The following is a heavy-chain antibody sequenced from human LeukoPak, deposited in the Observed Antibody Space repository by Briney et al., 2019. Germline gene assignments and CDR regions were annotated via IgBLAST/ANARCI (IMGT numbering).Heavy chain of an antibody. D-gene: IGHD3-9*01. CDR1: GGSIDSFY. Sequence: SETLSLTCTVSGGSIDSFYWSWIRQSAGKGLEWIGRIYTSGSTNYNPSLMSRVSMSIDTSKKQFSLRLSSVTAADTAVYYCARGEDFERYYLAYWGQGTLVTVSS. CDR3: ARGEDFERYYLAY. V-gene: IGHV4-4*07. J-gene: IGHJ4*02. CDR2: IYTSGST.